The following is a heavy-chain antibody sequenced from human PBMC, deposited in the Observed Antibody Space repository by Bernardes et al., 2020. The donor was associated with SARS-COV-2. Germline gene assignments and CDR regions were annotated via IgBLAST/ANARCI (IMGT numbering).Heavy chain of an antibody. V-gene: IGHV1-18*01. Sequence: ASVKVSCKASGYTFTSYGISWVRQAPGQGLEWMGWISAYNGNTNYAQKLQGRVTMTTDTSTSTAYMELRSLRSDDTAVYYCARVPTLYCSGGSCYSDTASYYGMDVWGQGTTVTVSS. J-gene: IGHJ6*02. CDR2: ISAYNGNT. CDR1: GYTFTSYG. CDR3: ARVPTLYCSGGSCYSDTASYYGMDV. D-gene: IGHD2-15*01.